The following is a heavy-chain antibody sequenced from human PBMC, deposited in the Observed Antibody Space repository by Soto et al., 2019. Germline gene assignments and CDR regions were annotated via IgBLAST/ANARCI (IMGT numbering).Heavy chain of an antibody. CDR1: GYTLTELS. CDR3: ATKRGPESAVFFDY. Sequence: GASVKVSCKVSGYTLTELSMHCVRQAPGKGLEWMGGFDPEDGETIYAQKFQGRVTMTEDTSTDTAYMELSSLRSEDTAVYYCATKRGPESAVFFDYWGQGTLVTVSS. J-gene: IGHJ4*02. CDR2: FDPEDGET. D-gene: IGHD1-20*01. V-gene: IGHV1-24*01.